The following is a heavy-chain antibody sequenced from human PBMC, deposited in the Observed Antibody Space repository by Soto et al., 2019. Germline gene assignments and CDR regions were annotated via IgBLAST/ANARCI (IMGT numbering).Heavy chain of an antibody. CDR3: ARGRSTDCSNGVCSFFYNHEMDV. J-gene: IGHJ6*02. CDR2: INPKSGGT. CDR1: GYSFTDYH. D-gene: IGHD2-8*01. V-gene: IGHV1-2*04. Sequence: ASVKVSCKASGYSFTDYHIHWVRQAPGQGLEWLGRINPKSGGTSTAQKFQGWVTMTRDRSISTVYMELTRLRSDDTAVYFCARGRSTDCSNGVCSFFYNHEMDVWGQGTTVTVSS.